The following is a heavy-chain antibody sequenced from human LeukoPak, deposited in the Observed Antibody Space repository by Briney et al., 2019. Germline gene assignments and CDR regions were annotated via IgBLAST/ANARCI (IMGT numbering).Heavy chain of an antibody. J-gene: IGHJ3*02. V-gene: IGHV2-5*02. CDR1: GFSLSTSGVG. D-gene: IGHD3-22*01. Sequence: MKSGPTLVNPTQTLTLTCTFSGFSLSTSGVGVGWLRQPPGKALEWLALIYWEDDKRYSPSLKGRPTITKDTSKNQVVLTMTNMDPVDTATYYCAHREVSGYTPVAADAFDIWGQGTMVTVSS. CDR3: AHREVSGYTPVAADAFDI. CDR2: IYWEDDK.